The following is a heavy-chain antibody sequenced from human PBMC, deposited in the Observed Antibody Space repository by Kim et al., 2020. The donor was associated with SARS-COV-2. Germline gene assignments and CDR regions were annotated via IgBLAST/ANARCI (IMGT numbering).Heavy chain of an antibody. CDR1: RYTFTTYA. CDR3: ARGYNVLTGWYYFDV. CDR2: INGGNGNT. V-gene: IGHV1-3*01. J-gene: IGHJ2*01. Sequence: ASVKVSCKASRYTFTTYAMHWLRQAPGQRLEWMGGINGGNGNTKYSQSFQGRVTFARDTSANTAYMELSSLRSEDTAVYYCARGYNVLTGWYYFDVWGRG. D-gene: IGHD3-9*01.